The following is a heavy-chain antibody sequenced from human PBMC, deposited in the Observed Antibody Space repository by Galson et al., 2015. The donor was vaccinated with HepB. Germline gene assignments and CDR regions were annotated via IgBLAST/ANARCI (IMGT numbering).Heavy chain of an antibody. CDR2: IIPIFGTA. Sequence: SVKVSCKASGGTFSSYAISWVRQAPGQGLEWMGGIIPIFGTANYAQKFQGRVTITADESTSTAYMELSSLRSEDTAVYYCARVVPCSSTSCATFDYWGQGTLVTVSS. V-gene: IGHV1-69*13. J-gene: IGHJ4*02. CDR1: GGTFSSYA. D-gene: IGHD2-2*01. CDR3: ARVVPCSSTSCATFDY.